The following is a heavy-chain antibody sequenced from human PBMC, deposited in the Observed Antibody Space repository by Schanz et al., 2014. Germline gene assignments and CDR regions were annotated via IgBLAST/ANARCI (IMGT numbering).Heavy chain of an antibody. D-gene: IGHD6-13*01. Sequence: QVQLQQWGAGLLKPSETLSLSCAVYSGSFSGYYWSWIRQPPGKGLEWIGVLNHSGSTNYNPSLTRRVTISVYTSITQCSLTLSSVPAADTAVYYCARGPDSTSADVTSGRRRYYFDYWGQGTLVTVSS. CDR3: ARGPDSTSADVTSGRRRYYFDY. CDR2: LNHSGST. V-gene: IGHV4-34*01. CDR1: SGSFSGYY. J-gene: IGHJ4*02.